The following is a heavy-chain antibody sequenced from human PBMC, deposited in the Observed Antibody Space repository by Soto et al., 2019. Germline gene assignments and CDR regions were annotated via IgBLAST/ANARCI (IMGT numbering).Heavy chain of an antibody. J-gene: IGHJ3*02. V-gene: IGHV3-21*01. D-gene: IGHD3-22*01. CDR1: GFTFSSYS. CDR2: ISSSSSYI. Sequence: EVRLVESGGGLVKPGGSLRLSCAASGFTFSSYSMNWVRQAPGKGLEWVSSISSSSSYIYYADSVKGRFTISRDNAKNSLYLQMNSLRAEDTAVYYCARTQSGYRDAFDIWGQGTMVTVSS. CDR3: ARTQSGYRDAFDI.